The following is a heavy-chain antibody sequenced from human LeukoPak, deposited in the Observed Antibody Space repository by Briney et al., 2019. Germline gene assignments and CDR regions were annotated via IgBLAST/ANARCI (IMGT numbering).Heavy chain of an antibody. CDR1: GGSISSGGYY. CDR2: IYYSGST. D-gene: IGHD6-13*01. V-gene: IGHV4-31*03. J-gene: IGHJ4*02. Sequence: PSETLSLTCTVSGGSISSGGYYWSWIRQHPGKGLEWIGYIYYSGSTYYNPSLKSRVTISVDTSKDQFSLKLSSVTAADTAVYYCARGILAAAGRIWDYWGQGTLVTVSS. CDR3: ARGILAAAGRIWDY.